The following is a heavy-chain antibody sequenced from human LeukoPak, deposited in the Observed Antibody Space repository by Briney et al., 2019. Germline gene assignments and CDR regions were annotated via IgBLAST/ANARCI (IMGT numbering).Heavy chain of an antibody. CDR1: GFTVSSNY. J-gene: IGHJ3*02. V-gene: IGHV3-53*01. CDR2: IYSGGST. Sequence: GGSLRLSCAASGFTVSSNYMSWVRQAPGEGLEWVSVIYSGGSTYYADSVKGRFTISRDNSKNTLYLQMNSLRAEDTAVYYCARESTDNAFDIWGQGTMVTVSS. CDR3: ARESTDNAFDI.